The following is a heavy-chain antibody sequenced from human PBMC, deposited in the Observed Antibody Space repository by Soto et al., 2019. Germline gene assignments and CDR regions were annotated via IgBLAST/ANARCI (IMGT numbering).Heavy chain of an antibody. J-gene: IGHJ5*02. Sequence: QVRLVQSGAEVKKPGASVKVSCKDSGYTFINYAMHWVRQAPGQRLEWTGWINDGYGNTEYSQKFQGRVTITRDTSASTAYMELRSLRSEDTAVYYCARDSGTYLDWFDPWGQGPLVTVSS. CDR3: ARDSGTYLDWFDP. CDR1: GYTFINYA. D-gene: IGHD1-26*01. CDR2: INDGYGNT. V-gene: IGHV1-3*01.